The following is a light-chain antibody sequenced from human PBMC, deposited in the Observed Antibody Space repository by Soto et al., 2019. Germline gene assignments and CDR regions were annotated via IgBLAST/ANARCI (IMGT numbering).Light chain of an antibody. CDR1: TSNIGENT. Sequence: QSVLTQPPSVSGTLGQGVTISCSGSTSNIGENTVAWFQQLPGTAPKVLIYVTDRRPSGVPDRFSGSKCGTSAYLAISGLQSEDEADYYCAAWDVTLNGHVFGTGTKLTVL. J-gene: IGLJ1*01. V-gene: IGLV1-44*01. CDR2: VTD. CDR3: AAWDVTLNGHV.